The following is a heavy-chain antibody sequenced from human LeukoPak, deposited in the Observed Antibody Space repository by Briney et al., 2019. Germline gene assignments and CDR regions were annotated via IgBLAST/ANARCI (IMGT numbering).Heavy chain of an antibody. CDR3: ARGIRRLGWSYYMDV. CDR1: GYTFTSYD. Sequence: ASVKVSCKASGYTFTSYDINWVRQATGQGLEWMGWMNPNSGNTGYTQKFQGRVIMTRNTSISTAYMELSSLRSEDTAVYYCARGIRRLGWSYYMDVWGKGTTVTVSS. J-gene: IGHJ6*03. D-gene: IGHD2-15*01. CDR2: MNPNSGNT. V-gene: IGHV1-8*01.